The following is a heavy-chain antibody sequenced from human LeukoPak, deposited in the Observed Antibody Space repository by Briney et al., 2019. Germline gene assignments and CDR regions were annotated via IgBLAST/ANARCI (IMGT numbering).Heavy chain of an antibody. V-gene: IGHV3-49*03. D-gene: IGHD4-11*01. J-gene: IGHJ6*02. Sequence: PGGSLRLSCAASGFTFSSYAMSWFRQAPGKGLEWVGFIRSKAYGGTTEYAASVKGSFTISRDDSKSIAYPQMNSLKTEDTAVYYCTRDRGYSNGVVSYYYYGMDVWGQGTTVTVSS. CDR2: IRSKAYGGTT. CDR3: TRDRGYSNGVVSYYYYGMDV. CDR1: GFTFSSYA.